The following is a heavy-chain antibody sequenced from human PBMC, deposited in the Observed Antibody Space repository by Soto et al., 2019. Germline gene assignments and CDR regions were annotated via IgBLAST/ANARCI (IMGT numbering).Heavy chain of an antibody. CDR3: AKAIPYRAAAGSYYYMDV. Sequence: GGSLRLSCAASGFTFDDYAMHWVRQAPGKGLEWVSGISWNSGSIGYADSVKGRVTISRDNAKNSLYLQMNSLRAEDTALYYCAKAIPYRAAAGSYYYMDVWGKGTTVTVSS. CDR1: GFTFDDYA. CDR2: ISWNSGSI. J-gene: IGHJ6*03. D-gene: IGHD6-13*01. V-gene: IGHV3-9*01.